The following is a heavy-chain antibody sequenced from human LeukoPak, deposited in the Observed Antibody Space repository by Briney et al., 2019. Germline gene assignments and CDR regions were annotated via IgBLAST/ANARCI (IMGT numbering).Heavy chain of an antibody. CDR2: IYDSGTT. J-gene: IGHJ3*02. Sequence: SSETLSLTCSVSGVSISSLTWIRQSPGKGLEWIGYIYDSGTTNYNPALKSRLTMSVDRSRKQFSLKLKSVTAADTAVYYCARQVSYIAVAGSRDDAFDIWGQGSMITVSS. V-gene: IGHV4-59*08. CDR3: ARQVSYIAVAGSRDDAFDI. CDR1: GVSISS. D-gene: IGHD6-19*01.